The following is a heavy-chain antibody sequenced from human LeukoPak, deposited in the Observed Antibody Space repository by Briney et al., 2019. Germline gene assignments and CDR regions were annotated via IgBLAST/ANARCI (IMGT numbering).Heavy chain of an antibody. Sequence: PSETLSLTCTVSGDSISSYYWSWIRQPPGKGLERIGYIYYSGSTNYNPSLKSRVTISVDTSKNQFSLKLSSVTAADTAVYYCARDGGRYFDWSSRWGQGTLVTVSS. J-gene: IGHJ5*02. CDR3: ARDGGRYFDWSSR. CDR1: GDSISSYY. D-gene: IGHD3-9*01. V-gene: IGHV4-59*01. CDR2: IYYSGST.